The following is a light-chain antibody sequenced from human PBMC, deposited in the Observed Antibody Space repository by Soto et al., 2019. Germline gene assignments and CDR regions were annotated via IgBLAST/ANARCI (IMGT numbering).Light chain of an antibody. V-gene: IGKV1-5*03. CDR1: QGISNR. Sequence: IQLTQSPSNMSASVGDRVTITCRASQGISNRLAWYQQKPGKAPKLLINKASSLESGVPSRFSGSGSGTEFTLTISSLQPDDFATYYCQHFNSYPWTFGQGTKVDIK. CDR2: KAS. J-gene: IGKJ1*01. CDR3: QHFNSYPWT.